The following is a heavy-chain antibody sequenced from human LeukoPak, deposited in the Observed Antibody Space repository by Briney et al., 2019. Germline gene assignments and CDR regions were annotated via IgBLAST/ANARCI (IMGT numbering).Heavy chain of an antibody. CDR3: AKDGTGTYVGAYFDY. D-gene: IGHD1-7*01. V-gene: IGHV3-33*06. Sequence: GRSLRLSCAASGFTFSIYGMHWVRQAPGKGLEWVAVIWYDGSNKYYADSVKGRFTISRDNSKNTLYLQMSSLRAEDTAVYYCAKDGTGTYVGAYFDYWGQGTLVTVSS. CDR2: IWYDGSNK. J-gene: IGHJ4*02. CDR1: GFTFSIYG.